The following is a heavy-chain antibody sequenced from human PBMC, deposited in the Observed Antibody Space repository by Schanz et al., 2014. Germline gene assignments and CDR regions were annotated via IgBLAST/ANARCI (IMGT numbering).Heavy chain of an antibody. CDR1: GYTLSAYS. CDR2: MNPDSGNT. CDR3: ARDGVDAAAGGNY. V-gene: IGHV1-8*02. D-gene: IGHD6-13*01. J-gene: IGHJ4*02. Sequence: QVQLVQSGTQVKKPGASVKVSCKASGYTLSAYSLHWVRQAPGQGLEWMGWMNPDSGNTGYAQKFQGRVTMTRNTSISTAYMELSSLGSEDTAVYYCARDGVDAAAGGNYWGQGTLVTVSS.